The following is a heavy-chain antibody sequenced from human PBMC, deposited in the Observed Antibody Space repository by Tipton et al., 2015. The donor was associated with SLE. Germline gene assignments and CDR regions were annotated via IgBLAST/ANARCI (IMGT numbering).Heavy chain of an antibody. CDR3: ARVVYSGAFDI. CDR2: IYETGTV. Sequence: GLVKPSETLSLTCTVSGGSLSGFLSNNYWSWIRQPAGKGLEWIGRIYETGTVNYNRSLKSRVTMSVDTSKNQFSLKLSSVTAADTAVYYCARVVYSGAFDIWGQGTIVTVSS. D-gene: IGHD2-15*01. CDR1: GGSLSGFLSNNY. V-gene: IGHV4-4*07. J-gene: IGHJ3*02.